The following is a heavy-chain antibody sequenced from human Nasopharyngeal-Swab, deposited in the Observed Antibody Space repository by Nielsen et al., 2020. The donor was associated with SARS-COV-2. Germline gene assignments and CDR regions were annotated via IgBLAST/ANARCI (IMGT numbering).Heavy chain of an antibody. Sequence: GESLTISCKGSGYSFTSYWIGWMSKMPGKGLEWMGIIYPGDSDTRYSPSFQGQVTISADKSISTAYLQWSSLKASDTAMYYCARHREYEGSSSWYPLYYYGMDVWGQGTTVTVSS. CDR3: ARHREYEGSSSWYPLYYYGMDV. J-gene: IGHJ6*02. D-gene: IGHD6-13*01. CDR2: IYPGDSDT. V-gene: IGHV5-51*01. CDR1: GYSFTSYW.